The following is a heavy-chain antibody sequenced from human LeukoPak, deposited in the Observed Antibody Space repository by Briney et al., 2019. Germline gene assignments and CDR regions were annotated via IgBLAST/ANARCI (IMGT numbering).Heavy chain of an antibody. Sequence: GGSLRLSCAASGFTFSSYIMNWVRQAPGKGLEWVSSISSSSSYIYYADSVKGRFTISRDNSKNTLYLQMNSLRAEDTAVYYCAKDLWFDPWGQGTLVTVSS. J-gene: IGHJ5*02. CDR2: ISSSSSYI. CDR3: AKDLWFDP. V-gene: IGHV3-21*04. CDR1: GFTFSSYI.